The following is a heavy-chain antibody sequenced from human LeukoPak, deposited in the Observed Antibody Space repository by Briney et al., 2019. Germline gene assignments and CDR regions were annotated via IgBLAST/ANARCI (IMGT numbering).Heavy chain of an antibody. J-gene: IGHJ4*02. CDR1: GYTFTDYY. V-gene: IGHV1-2*02. CDR3: ARDRDYSNTERGFGY. CDR2: INPNSGET. Sequence: ASVKVSCKTSGYTFTDYYIHWVRQAPGQGLEWMGWINPNSGETNSAQKFQGRVTMTGDTSISTAYMELRRVTSGDTAVYYCARDRDYSNTERGFGYWGQGTLVTVSS. D-gene: IGHD4-11*01.